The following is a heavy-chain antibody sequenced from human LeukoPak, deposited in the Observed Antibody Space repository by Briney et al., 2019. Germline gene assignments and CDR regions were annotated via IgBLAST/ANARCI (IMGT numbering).Heavy chain of an antibody. V-gene: IGHV3-30*18. Sequence: PGRSLRLSCAASGFTFSSYGMHSVRQAPGKGLEWVSVISYDGSNKYYADSVKGRFTISRDNSTNTLYLQMNSLRAEDTAVYYCAKVGIPAATRSWCDPWGQGTLVTVSS. D-gene: IGHD2-2*01. CDR1: GFTFSSYG. CDR3: AKVGIPAATRSWCDP. J-gene: IGHJ5*02. CDR2: ISYDGSNK.